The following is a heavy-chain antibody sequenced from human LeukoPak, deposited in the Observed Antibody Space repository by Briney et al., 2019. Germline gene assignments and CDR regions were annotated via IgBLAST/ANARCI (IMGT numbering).Heavy chain of an antibody. V-gene: IGHV3-23*01. Sequence: PGGSLRLSCAASGFSFSNYGMNWVRQAPGKGLEWVSGITGHGDTTYYADSVKGRFTISRDNSRNTVYLQMNSLRAEDTAVYYCAKIYGSGSFPAFDWGQGTLVTVSS. CDR2: ITGHGDTT. CDR1: GFSFSNYG. J-gene: IGHJ4*02. D-gene: IGHD3-10*01. CDR3: AKIYGSGSFPAFD.